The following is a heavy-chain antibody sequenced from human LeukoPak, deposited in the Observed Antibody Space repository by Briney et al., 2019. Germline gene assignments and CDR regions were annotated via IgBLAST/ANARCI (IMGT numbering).Heavy chain of an antibody. D-gene: IGHD3-10*01. J-gene: IGHJ4*02. CDR2: IGSSGSPT. CDR1: GFAFSSYN. CDR3: AREGYYGSGSPPSLYFDY. V-gene: IGHV3-48*01. Sequence: PGGSLRLSCAASGFAFSSYNMNWVRQAPGKGLEWISYIGSSGSPTHYADSVGGRFTISRDNSRSTLYLQMNSLRPEDTAIYYCAREGYYGSGSPPSLYFDYWGQGTLVTVSS.